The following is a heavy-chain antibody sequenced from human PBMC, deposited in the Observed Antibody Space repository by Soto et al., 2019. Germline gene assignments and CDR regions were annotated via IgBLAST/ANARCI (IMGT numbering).Heavy chain of an antibody. J-gene: IGHJ4*02. D-gene: IGHD1-1*01. CDR2: TNHSGST. V-gene: IGHV4-34*01. CDR1: GGSFSGYY. CDR3: ARPRSHTGFDY. Sequence: QVQLQQWGAGLLKPSETLSLTCAVYGGSFSGYYWSWIRQPPGKGLEWIGETNHSGSTNYNPSLKSRVTISVDTSKNQFSLKLSSVTAADTAVYYCARPRSHTGFDYWGQGTLVTVSS.